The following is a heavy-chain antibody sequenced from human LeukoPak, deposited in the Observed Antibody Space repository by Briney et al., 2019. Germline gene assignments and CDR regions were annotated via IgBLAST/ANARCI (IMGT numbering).Heavy chain of an antibody. J-gene: IGHJ6*02. CDR2: INSVSRTI. Sequence: PGGSLRLSCVASGFTFRADSMNWVRQAPGKGLEWVSYINSVSRTIYYADSVKGRFTISRDNARNSLYLQMSSLRDEDTAVYYCARDICISTSCSYGIDVWRQGTTVSVPS. CDR1: GFTFRADS. CDR3: ARDICISTSCSYGIDV. D-gene: IGHD2-2*01. V-gene: IGHV3-48*02.